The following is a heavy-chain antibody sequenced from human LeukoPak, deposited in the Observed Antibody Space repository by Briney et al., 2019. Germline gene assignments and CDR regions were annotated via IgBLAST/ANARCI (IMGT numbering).Heavy chain of an antibody. CDR2: VSSGFHA. CDR3: VREARGYHYTYFDY. V-gene: IGHV3-13*01. D-gene: IGHD5-18*01. J-gene: IGHJ4*02. CDR1: GFTLGSHD. Sequence: GGSLRLSCTASGFTLGSHDMHWVRQIPGQGLEWAAAVSSGFHAFFADSVQGRFTVSREDARNSLYLQMNSLRAGDTAVYYCVREARGYHYTYFDYWGQGTLVTVSS.